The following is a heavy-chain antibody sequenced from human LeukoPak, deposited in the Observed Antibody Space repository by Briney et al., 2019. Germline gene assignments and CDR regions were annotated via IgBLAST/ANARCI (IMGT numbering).Heavy chain of an antibody. CDR3: ARAWFYYGSGLDY. CDR1: GFTFSNYK. Sequence: PGGSLRLPCAASGFTFSNYKINWVRQAPGKGLKGVSYISGSASTIYYADSVKGRFTISRDNAKNSLFLQMNSLRAEDTAVYYCARAWFYYGSGLDYWGQGTLVTVSS. J-gene: IGHJ4*02. V-gene: IGHV3-48*03. CDR2: ISGSASTI. D-gene: IGHD3-10*01.